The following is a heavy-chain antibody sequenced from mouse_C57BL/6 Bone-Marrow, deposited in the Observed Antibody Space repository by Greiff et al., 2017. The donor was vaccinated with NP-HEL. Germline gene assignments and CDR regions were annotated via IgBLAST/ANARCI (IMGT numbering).Heavy chain of an antibody. CDR2: INPSSGYT. D-gene: IGHD2-3*01. J-gene: IGHJ3*01. Sequence: QVQLKESGAELAKPGASVKLSCKASGYTFTSYWMHWVKQRPGQGLEWIGYINPSSGYTKYNQKFKDKATLTADKSSSTAYMQLSSLTYEDSAVYYCAGWLLPAWFAYWGQGTLVTVSA. V-gene: IGHV1-7*01. CDR3: AGWLLPAWFAY. CDR1: GYTFTSYW.